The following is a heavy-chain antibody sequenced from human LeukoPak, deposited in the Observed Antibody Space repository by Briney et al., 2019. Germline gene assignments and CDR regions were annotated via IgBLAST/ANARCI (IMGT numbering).Heavy chain of an antibody. CDR2: FYVTGST. V-gene: IGHV4-59*08. CDR3: ARHIGGGIEDMDV. CDR1: GGSIGTYY. D-gene: IGHD3-16*02. J-gene: IGHJ6*03. Sequence: SETLSLTCIVSGGSIGTYYWSWIRQSPGKGLEWIGYFYVTGSTRYNPYLQSRVTISVDTSRNQFFLKMSSVTAADTDVYYCARHIGGGIEDMDVWGTGTKVTVSS.